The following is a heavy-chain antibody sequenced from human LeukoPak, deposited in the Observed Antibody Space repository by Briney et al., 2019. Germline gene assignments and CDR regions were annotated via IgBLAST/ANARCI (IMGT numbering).Heavy chain of an antibody. CDR2: INHSGST. CDR1: GGSFSGYY. CDR3: ARSLVVTRNGRRSWYFDL. D-gene: IGHD3-22*01. V-gene: IGHV4-34*01. J-gene: IGHJ2*01. Sequence: SETLSLTCAVYGGSFSGYYWSWIRQPPGKGLERIGEINHSGSTNYNPSLKSRVTISVDTSKNQFSLKLSSVTAADTAVYYCARSLVVTRNGRRSWYFDLWGRGTLVTVSS.